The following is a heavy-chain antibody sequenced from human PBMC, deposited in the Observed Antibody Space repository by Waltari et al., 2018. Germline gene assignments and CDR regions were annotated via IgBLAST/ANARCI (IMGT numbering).Heavy chain of an antibody. CDR3: ANLPAFNRYYYYYMDV. V-gene: IGHV3-23*04. D-gene: IGHD2-2*01. Sequence: EVQLVESGGGLVQPGGSLRLSCAASGFTFSSYAMSWVRQAPGKGLEWVSAISGSGGSTYYADSVKGRFTISRDNSKNTLYLQMNSLRAEDTAVYYCANLPAFNRYYYYYMDVWGKGTTVTVSS. CDR1: GFTFSSYA. J-gene: IGHJ6*03. CDR2: ISGSGGST.